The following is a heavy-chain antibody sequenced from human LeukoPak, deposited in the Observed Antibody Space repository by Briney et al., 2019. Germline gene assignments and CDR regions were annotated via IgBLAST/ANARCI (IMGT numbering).Heavy chain of an antibody. CDR1: GGSFSGYY. CDR2: INHSGST. D-gene: IGHD2-2*02. CDR3: ARGRRGAGSTSCYTV. Sequence: PSETLSLTCAVYGGSFSGYYWSWIRQPPGKGLEWIGEINHSGSTNYNPSLKSRVTISVDTSKNQFSLELSSVTAADTAVYYCARGRRGAGSTSCYTVWGQGTLVTVSS. J-gene: IGHJ4*02. V-gene: IGHV4-34*01.